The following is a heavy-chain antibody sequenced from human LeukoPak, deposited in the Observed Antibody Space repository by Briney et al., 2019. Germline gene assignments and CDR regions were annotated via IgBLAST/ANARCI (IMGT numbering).Heavy chain of an antibody. D-gene: IGHD6-13*01. V-gene: IGHV4-4*07. J-gene: IGHJ4*02. CDR1: GGSISSHY. Sequence: PSETLSLTCTVSGGSISSHYWSWIRKPAGKGLEWIGRIFTTGNTNVNPYYNPSLKSRVTMSLDTSKNQFSLKVSSVTAADTAIYYCARGDGVEMYTSNWYAFHYWGQGILVTVSS. CDR3: ARGDGVEMYTSNWYAFHY. CDR2: IFTTGNT.